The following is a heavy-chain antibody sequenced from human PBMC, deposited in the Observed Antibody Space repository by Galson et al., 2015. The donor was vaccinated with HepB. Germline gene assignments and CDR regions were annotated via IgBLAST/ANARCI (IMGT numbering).Heavy chain of an antibody. CDR3: ARAPEQQLVWVDAFDI. CDR2: ISSSSSTI. Sequence: LRLSCAASGFTFSSYSMNWVRQAPGKGLEWVSYISSSSSTIYYADSVKGRFTISRDNAKNSLYLQMNSLRAEDTAVYYCARAPEQQLVWVDAFDIWGQGTMVTVSS. J-gene: IGHJ3*02. D-gene: IGHD6-13*01. CDR1: GFTFSSYS. V-gene: IGHV3-48*01.